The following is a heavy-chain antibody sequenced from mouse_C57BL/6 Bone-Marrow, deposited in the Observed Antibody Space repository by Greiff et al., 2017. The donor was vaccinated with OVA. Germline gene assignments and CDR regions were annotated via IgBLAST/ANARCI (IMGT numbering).Heavy chain of an antibody. D-gene: IGHD1-1*01. Sequence: EVQRVESVAELVRPGASVKLSCTASGFTIKNTYMHWVKQRPEQGLEWIGRIDPANGNTKYAPKFQGKATITADTSSNTAYLQLSSLTSEDTAIYYCARSGPITTIVNWGQGTLVTVSA. CDR3: ARSGPITTIVN. V-gene: IGHV14-3*01. CDR1: GFTIKNTY. J-gene: IGHJ3*01. CDR2: IDPANGNT.